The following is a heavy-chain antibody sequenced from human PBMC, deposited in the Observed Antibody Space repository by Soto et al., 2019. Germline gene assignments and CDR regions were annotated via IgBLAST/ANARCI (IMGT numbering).Heavy chain of an antibody. Sequence: GGSLRLSCAASGFTFSSYSMNWVRQAPGKGLEWVSSISSSSSYIYYADSVKGRFTISRDNAKNSLYLQMNSLRAEDTAVYYCARDSVAAAGTAAFDIWGQGTMVTVSS. J-gene: IGHJ3*02. V-gene: IGHV3-21*01. CDR1: GFTFSSYS. CDR2: ISSSSSYI. CDR3: ARDSVAAAGTAAFDI. D-gene: IGHD6-13*01.